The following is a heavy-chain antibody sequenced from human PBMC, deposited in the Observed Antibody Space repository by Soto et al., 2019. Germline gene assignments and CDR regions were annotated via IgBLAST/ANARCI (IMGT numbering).Heavy chain of an antibody. CDR3: ARGYSSSWYTSSY. CDR1: GYTFTGYY. Sequence: QVQLVQSGAEVKKPGASVKVSCKAPGYTFTGYYMHWVRQAPGQGLEWMGWINPNSGGTNYPQKFQGWVTRTRDPSVRTAYMELSRLRSDDTAVYYCARGYSSSWYTSSYWGQGTLVTVSS. D-gene: IGHD6-13*01. V-gene: IGHV1-2*04. CDR2: INPNSGGT. J-gene: IGHJ4*02.